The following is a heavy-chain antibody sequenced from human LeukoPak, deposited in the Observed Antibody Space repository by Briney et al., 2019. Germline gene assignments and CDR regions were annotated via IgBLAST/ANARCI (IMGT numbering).Heavy chain of an antibody. V-gene: IGHV4-59*08. J-gene: IGHJ4*02. D-gene: IGHD6-19*01. CDR3: ARHASSGSYSLDD. CDR1: AVSTSSYY. Sequence: SQTLSPTCTVSAVSTSSYYWSWIRQPPRKGLDCIGYIYYIGSTNYNPSLKGRVTMSVDTSKNQCSLKLTSVTAADTAVCYCARHASSGSYSLDDWGEGTLVTVSS. CDR2: IYYIGST.